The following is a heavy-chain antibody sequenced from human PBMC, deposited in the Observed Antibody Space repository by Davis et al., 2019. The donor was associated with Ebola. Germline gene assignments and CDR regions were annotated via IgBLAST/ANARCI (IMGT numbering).Heavy chain of an antibody. CDR1: GFTFRNYG. CDR3: AKEKVSGSSYYIDS. Sequence: GESLKISCAASGFTFRNYGMNWVRQAPGKGLEWVSTISGGGVTADYSDSVRGRFTISRDNSKNTLFLELSSLRPEDTAVYYCAKEKVSGSSYYIDSWGQGALVTVSS. J-gene: IGHJ4*02. CDR2: ISGGGVTA. D-gene: IGHD6-19*01. V-gene: IGHV3-23*01.